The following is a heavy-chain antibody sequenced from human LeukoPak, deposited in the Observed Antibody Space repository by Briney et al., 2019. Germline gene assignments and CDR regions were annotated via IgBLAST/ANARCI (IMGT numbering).Heavy chain of an antibody. CDR1: GLIFSTYA. J-gene: IGHJ4*02. V-gene: IGHV3-23*01. CDR3: TKEYEKTNRSPQWGFDS. Sequence: QPGGSLRLSCTASGLIFSTYAMSLVRQAPGKGLEWVSGISGSSSHTEDADSVKGRFIISRDNSKNTLFLQMNSLRAEDTALYYCTKEYEKTNRSPQWGFDSWGQGTLVTVSS. D-gene: IGHD6-19*01. CDR2: ISGSSSHT.